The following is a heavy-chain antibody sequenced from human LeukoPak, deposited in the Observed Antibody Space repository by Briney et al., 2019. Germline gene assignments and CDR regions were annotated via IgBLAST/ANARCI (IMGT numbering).Heavy chain of an antibody. Sequence: SETLSLTCTVSGGSISSSSYYWGWIRQPPGKGLEWIGSIYYSGSTYYNPSLKSRVTISVDTSKNQFSLKLSSVTAADTAVYYCARHGNDFWSGYHMDFDYWGQGTLVTVSS. CDR2: IYYSGST. J-gene: IGHJ4*02. CDR1: GGSISSSSYY. CDR3: ARHGNDFWSGYHMDFDY. V-gene: IGHV4-39*01. D-gene: IGHD3-3*01.